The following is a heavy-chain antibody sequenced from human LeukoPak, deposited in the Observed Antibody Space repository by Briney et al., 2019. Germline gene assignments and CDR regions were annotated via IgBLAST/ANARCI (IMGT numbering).Heavy chain of an antibody. V-gene: IGHV5-51*01. CDR1: GYTFTTYW. CDR3: ARHQVPYSSSSASAY. J-gene: IGHJ4*02. Sequence: GESLKISCKGSGYTFTTYWIAWVRQMPGKGLEYMGIIYPGDSDTRYSPSFQGQVTISADKSINTAYLQWSSLKASDTATYYCARHQVPYSSSSASAYWGRGTLVTVSS. CDR2: IYPGDSDT. D-gene: IGHD6-6*01.